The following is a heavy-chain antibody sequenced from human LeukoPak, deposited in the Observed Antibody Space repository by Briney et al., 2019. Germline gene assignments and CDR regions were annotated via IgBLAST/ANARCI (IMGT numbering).Heavy chain of an antibody. J-gene: IGHJ4*02. CDR2: ISAYNGST. Sequence: ASVKVSCEASGYTFTSYGISWVRQAPGQGLEWMGWISAYNGSTNYAQKLQGRVTMTTDTSTSTAYMELRSLRSDDTAVYYCARVVFAYCGGDCPSGIDYWGQGTLVTVSS. CDR3: ARVVFAYCGGDCPSGIDY. D-gene: IGHD2-21*01. V-gene: IGHV1-18*01. CDR1: GYTFTSYG.